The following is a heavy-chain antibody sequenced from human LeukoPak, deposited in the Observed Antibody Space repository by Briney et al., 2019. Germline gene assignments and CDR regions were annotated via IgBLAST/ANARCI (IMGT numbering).Heavy chain of an antibody. CDR2: IYYSGST. V-gene: IGHV4-34*01. CDR1: GGSFSGYY. CDR3: ARGPTLKYFHH. Sequence: SETLSLTCAVYGGSFSGYYWSWIRQPPGKGLEWIGTIYYSGSTYYNPSLTSRVTISVDTSKNQFSLKLSSVTAADTAVYYCARGPTLKYFHHWGQGTLVTVSS. J-gene: IGHJ1*01.